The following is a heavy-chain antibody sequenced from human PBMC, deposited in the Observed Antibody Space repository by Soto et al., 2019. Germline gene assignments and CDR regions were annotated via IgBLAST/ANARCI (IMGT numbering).Heavy chain of an antibody. D-gene: IGHD4-4*01. CDR3: ARDPPDFHSAFDY. J-gene: IGHJ4*02. CDR2: TYYRSKWYY. V-gene: IGHV6-1*01. CDR1: GDSVSNNRAA. Sequence: PSQTLSLTCVISGDSVSNNRAAWNWIRQSPSRGLEWLGRTYYRSKWYYEYAVSVKSRITINPDTSKSQFSLQLNSVTPEDTAVYYCARDPPDFHSAFDYWGQGILVTVSS.